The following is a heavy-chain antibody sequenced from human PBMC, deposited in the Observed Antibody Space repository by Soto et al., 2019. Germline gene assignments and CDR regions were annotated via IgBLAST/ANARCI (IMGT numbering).Heavy chain of an antibody. V-gene: IGHV1-18*01. CDR1: GYTFTIYG. Sequence: QVHLVQSGAEVKEPGASVKVSCEASGYTFTIYGINWVRQAPGQGLEWMGWISAENGQTNYAQKPQGRVSMTTDTSTSTVYMELRSLRSDDTAVYYCARGPRAYVTPPDYWGQGTLVTVSS. D-gene: IGHD2-8*01. J-gene: IGHJ4*02. CDR3: ARGPRAYVTPPDY. CDR2: ISAENGQT.